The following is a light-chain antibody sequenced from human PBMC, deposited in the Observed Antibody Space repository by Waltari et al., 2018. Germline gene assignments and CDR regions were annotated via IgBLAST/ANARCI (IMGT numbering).Light chain of an antibody. CDR3: CAFAGYGVYV. CDR2: EVS. J-gene: IGLJ1*01. V-gene: IGLV2-23*02. Sequence: WYHHPPGGAPNLLIYEVSKRPSGVSSRFSGSKSGKTASLTISGLQAEDEGDYYCCAFAGYGVYVFGSGTHVAVL.